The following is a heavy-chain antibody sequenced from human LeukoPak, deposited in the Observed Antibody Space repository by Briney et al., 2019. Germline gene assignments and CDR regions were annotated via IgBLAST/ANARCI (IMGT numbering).Heavy chain of an antibody. CDR1: GFTFSSYA. D-gene: IGHD2-15*01. CDR2: ISYDGSNK. CDR3: ARVYCSGGSCYSENYFDY. V-gene: IGHV3-30*04. Sequence: GGSLRLSCAASGFTFSSYAMHWVRQAPGKGLEWVAVISYDGSNKYYADSVKGRFTISRDNSKNTLYLQMNSLRAEDTAVYYCARVYCSGGSCYSENYFDYWGQGTLVAVSS. J-gene: IGHJ4*02.